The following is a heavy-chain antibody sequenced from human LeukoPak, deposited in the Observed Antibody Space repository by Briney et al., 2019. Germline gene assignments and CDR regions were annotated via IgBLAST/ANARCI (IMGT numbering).Heavy chain of an antibody. V-gene: IGHV4-4*07. CDR2: IYTSGST. J-gene: IGHJ4*02. Sequence: SETLSLTCTVSGGSISNFYWSWIRQPAGQALEWIGRIYTSGSTKYNPSLKSRVTMSVDTSKNQFSLRLSSVTAADTAVYYCARETTGAGTARPFDYWGQGTLVTVSS. CDR3: ARETTGAGTARPFDY. D-gene: IGHD6-13*01. CDR1: GGSISNFY.